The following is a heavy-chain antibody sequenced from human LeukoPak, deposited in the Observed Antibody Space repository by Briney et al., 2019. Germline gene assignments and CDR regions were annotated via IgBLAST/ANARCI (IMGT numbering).Heavy chain of an antibody. Sequence: QPGGSLRISCAASGFIFKKYWMNWVRQVPGKGLECLANIKEDGSETYYADSVKGRFTISRDNPKNLLFLQINSLRVEDTAVYYCARETPRPGETRDGYRWGQGTVVTVSS. CDR1: GFIFKKYW. V-gene: IGHV3-7*01. CDR3: ARETPRPGETRDGYR. D-gene: IGHD5-24*01. J-gene: IGHJ4*02. CDR2: IKEDGSET.